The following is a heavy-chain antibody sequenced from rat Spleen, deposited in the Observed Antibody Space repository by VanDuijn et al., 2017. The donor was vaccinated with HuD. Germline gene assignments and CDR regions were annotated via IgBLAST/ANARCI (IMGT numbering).Heavy chain of an antibody. D-gene: IGHD1-2*01. CDR2: ISYDGKNP. Sequence: EVQLVESGGGLVQPGKSLKLSCAASGFTFSDYYMAWVRQAPTKGLEWVATISYDGKNPYYRDSVKGRFTISRDNVKSTLYLQMDSLRSEDTATYYCTREIAFYFDYWGQGVMVTVSS. CDR3: TREIAFYFDY. CDR1: GFTFSDYY. V-gene: IGHV5-20*01. J-gene: IGHJ2*01.